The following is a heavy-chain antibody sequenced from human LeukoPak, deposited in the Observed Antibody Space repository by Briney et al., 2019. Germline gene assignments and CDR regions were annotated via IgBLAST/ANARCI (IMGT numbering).Heavy chain of an antibody. CDR2: IYYSGST. CDR1: GGSISSSSYY. V-gene: IGHV4-39*07. J-gene: IGHJ4*02. Sequence: SETLSLTCTVSGGSISSSSYYWGWIRQPPGKGLEWIGSIYYSGSTYYNPSLKSRVTISVDTSKNQFSLKLSSVTAADTAVYYCAREYDYVWGSYRYYFDYWGQGTLVTVSS. D-gene: IGHD3-16*02. CDR3: AREYDYVWGSYRYYFDY.